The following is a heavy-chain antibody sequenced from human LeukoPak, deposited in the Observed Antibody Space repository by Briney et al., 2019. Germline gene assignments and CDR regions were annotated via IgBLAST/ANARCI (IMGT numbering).Heavy chain of an antibody. CDR3: TRDPPGRPYSSSSYG. J-gene: IGHJ4*02. D-gene: IGHD6-6*01. CDR2: IIPMFGTA. CDR1: GGTFSSYA. V-gene: IGHV1-69*06. Sequence: SVKVSCKASGGTFSSYAISWVRQAPGQGLEWMGGIIPMFGTANYAQKFQGRVTITADKSTSTAYMELSSLRSEDTAVYYCTRDPPGRPYSSSSYGWGQGTLVTVSS.